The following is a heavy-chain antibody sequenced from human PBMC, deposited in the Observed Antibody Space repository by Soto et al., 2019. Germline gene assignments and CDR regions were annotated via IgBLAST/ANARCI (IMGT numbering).Heavy chain of an antibody. D-gene: IGHD5-12*01. Sequence: GGSLRLSCAASGFTFSSYAMSWVRQAPGRGLEWVSAISGSGGSTYYADSVKGRFTISRDNSKNTLYLQMNSLRAEDTAVYYCAKVGDGYNPSGYFDYWGQGTLVTVSS. V-gene: IGHV3-23*01. CDR2: ISGSGGST. CDR1: GFTFSSYA. J-gene: IGHJ4*02. CDR3: AKVGDGYNPSGYFDY.